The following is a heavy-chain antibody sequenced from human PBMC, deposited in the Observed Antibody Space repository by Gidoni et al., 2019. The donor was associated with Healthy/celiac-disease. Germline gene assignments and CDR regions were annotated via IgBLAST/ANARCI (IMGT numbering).Heavy chain of an antibody. D-gene: IGHD4-17*01. CDR1: GGSFSGYY. CDR3: ARSDGDYLVDY. V-gene: IGHV4-34*01. Sequence: QVQLQQWGAGLVKPSETLSLTCAVYGGSFSGYYWSWIRQPPGTGLEWIGEINHSGSTNSNPSLTSRVTISVDTSKNQFSLKLSSVTAADTAVYYCARSDGDYLVDYWGQGTLVTVSS. CDR2: INHSGST. J-gene: IGHJ4*02.